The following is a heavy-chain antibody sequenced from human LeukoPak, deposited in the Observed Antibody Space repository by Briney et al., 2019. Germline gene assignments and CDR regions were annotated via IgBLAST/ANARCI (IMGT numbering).Heavy chain of an antibody. Sequence: SETLSLTCIVSGGSISSYYWRWLRHPPGKGLEWIGYIYYSGSTIYNPALKSRVTISVDTAKNQFSLKLSSVTAADTAVDCCARGTYGDYLISAFDIWGRGTMVTVSS. J-gene: IGHJ3*02. CDR1: GGSISSYY. V-gene: IGHV4-59*01. D-gene: IGHD4-17*01. CDR3: ARGTYGDYLISAFDI. CDR2: IYYSGST.